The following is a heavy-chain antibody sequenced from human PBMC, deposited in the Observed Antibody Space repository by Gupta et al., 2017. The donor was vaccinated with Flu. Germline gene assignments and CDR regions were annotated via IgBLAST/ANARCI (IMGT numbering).Heavy chain of an antibody. CDR3: VKDGDVAGYSYPDC. Sequence: EVQLVESGGGLVQPGGSLRLSCSASGFTFSSYPMHWDRQTPGRDLESISSIFGNGESTYYADSVKGRFTISRDNSKNTLFLQMSSLRVEDTAVYYCVKDGDVAGYSYPDCWGQGTLVTVSS. D-gene: IGHD5-18*01. V-gene: IGHV3-64D*06. CDR1: GFTFSSYP. J-gene: IGHJ4*02. CDR2: IFGNGEST.